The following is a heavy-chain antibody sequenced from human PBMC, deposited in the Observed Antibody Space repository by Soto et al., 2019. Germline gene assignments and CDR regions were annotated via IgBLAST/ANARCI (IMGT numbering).Heavy chain of an antibody. Sequence: EVQLVESGGGLVQPGRSLRLSCAASGFTFDDYAMHWVRQVPGKGLEWVSGINWNSGSIGYGDSVKGRFAISRDNAKNAPPLQMNGLCSEGTACDNGAKDDIINDYSPDLGHWGQGTRVTVSS. D-gene: IGHD4-4*01. J-gene: IGHJ1*01. V-gene: IGHV3-9*01. CDR3: AKDDIINDYSPDLGH. CDR1: GFTFDDYA. CDR2: INWNSGSI.